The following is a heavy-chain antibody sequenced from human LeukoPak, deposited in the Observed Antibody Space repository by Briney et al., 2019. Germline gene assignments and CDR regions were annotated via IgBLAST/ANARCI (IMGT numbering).Heavy chain of an antibody. CDR3: ARVGYEMNFDY. D-gene: IGHD5-24*01. CDR1: GGSISSYY. CDR2: IYYSGST. V-gene: IGHV4-59*01. J-gene: IGHJ4*02. Sequence: SSETLSLTCTVSGGSISSYYWSWIRQPPGKGLEWIGYIYYSGSTNYNPSLKSRVTISVDTSKNQFSLKLSSVTAADTAVYYCARVGYEMNFDYWGQGTLVTVSS.